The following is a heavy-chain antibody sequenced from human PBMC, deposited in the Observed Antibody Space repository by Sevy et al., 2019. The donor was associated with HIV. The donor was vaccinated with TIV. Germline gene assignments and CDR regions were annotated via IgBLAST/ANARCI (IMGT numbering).Heavy chain of an antibody. CDR2: INQDGSEK. CDR1: GFTFNSYW. J-gene: IGHJ6*02. V-gene: IGHV3-7*01. CDR3: AREGSAYDTYYYHYAMEV. Sequence: GGSLRRSCAGSGFTFNSYWMTWVRQAPGKGLEWVANINQDGSEKYYSDSLKGRFSISRDNAKNSVHLQINTLRAEDTAVYYCAREGSAYDTYYYHYAMEVWGQGTTVTVSS. D-gene: IGHD5-12*01.